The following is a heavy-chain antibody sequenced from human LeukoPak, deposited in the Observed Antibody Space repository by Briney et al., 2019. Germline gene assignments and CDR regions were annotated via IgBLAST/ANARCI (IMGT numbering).Heavy chain of an antibody. D-gene: IGHD3-10*01. Sequence: GGPLRLSCAASGFTFSSYSMNWVRQAPGKGLEWVSGIKWNGGSTGYADSVKGRFTISRDNAKNSLYLQMNSLRAEDTALYYCARNSGAGYYFYMDVWGKGTAVTVSS. CDR3: ARNSGAGYYFYMDV. CDR1: GFTFSSYS. V-gene: IGHV3-20*04. J-gene: IGHJ6*03. CDR2: IKWNGGST.